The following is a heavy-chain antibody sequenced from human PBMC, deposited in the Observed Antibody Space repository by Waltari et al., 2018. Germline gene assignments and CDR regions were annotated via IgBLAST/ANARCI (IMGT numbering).Heavy chain of an antibody. CDR2: IYYSGST. V-gene: IGHV4-59*11. Sequence: QVQLPESGPGLVKPSETLSLTCPVPGGFISSHHCTGIRQPPGKGLEWIGYIYYSGSTNYNPSLKSRVTISVDTSKNQFSLKLSSVTAADTAVYYCARDSGSAGVDYWGQGTLVTVSS. J-gene: IGHJ4*02. D-gene: IGHD4-17*01. CDR1: GGFISSHH. CDR3: ARDSGSAGVDY.